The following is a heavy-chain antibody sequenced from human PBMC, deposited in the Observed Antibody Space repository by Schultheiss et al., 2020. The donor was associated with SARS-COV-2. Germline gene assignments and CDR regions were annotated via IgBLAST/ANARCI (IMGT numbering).Heavy chain of an antibody. CDR2: ISGSGGST. Sequence: LSLTCAASGFTFSSYAMSWVRQAPGKGLEWVSAISGSGGSTYYADSVKGRFTISRDNSKNTLYLQMNSLRAEDTAVYYCAKYRITMVRGVNTYYFDYWGQGTLVTVSS. J-gene: IGHJ4*02. CDR3: AKYRITMVRGVNTYYFDY. D-gene: IGHD3-10*01. V-gene: IGHV3-23*01. CDR1: GFTFSSYA.